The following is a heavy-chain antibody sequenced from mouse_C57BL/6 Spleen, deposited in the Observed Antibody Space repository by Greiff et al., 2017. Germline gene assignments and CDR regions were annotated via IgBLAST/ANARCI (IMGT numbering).Heavy chain of an antibody. CDR3: ARDGSRDWYFDV. CDR1: GFTFSDYG. CDR2: ISSGSSTI. V-gene: IGHV5-17*01. Sequence: EVKVVESGGGLVKPGGSLKLSCAASGFTFSDYGMHWVRQAPETGLEWVAYISSGSSTIYYADTVKGRFTISRDNAKNTLFLQMTSLRSEDTAMYYCARDGSRDWYFDVWGTGTTVTVSS. D-gene: IGHD1-1*01. J-gene: IGHJ1*03.